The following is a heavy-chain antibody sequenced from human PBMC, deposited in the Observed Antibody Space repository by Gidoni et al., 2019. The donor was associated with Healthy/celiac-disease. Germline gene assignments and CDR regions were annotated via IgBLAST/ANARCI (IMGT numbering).Heavy chain of an antibody. CDR2: ISWNSGSI. D-gene: IGHD2-2*01. CDR3: AKDLGYCSSTSCYGGYYYYGMDV. V-gene: IGHV3-9*01. CDR1: GFTFDDYA. Sequence: EVQLVESGGGLVQPGRSLRLSCAASGFTFDDYAMHWVRQAPGKGLEWVSGISWNSGSIGYADSVKGRFTISRDNAKNSLYLQMNSLRAEDTALYYCAKDLGYCSSTSCYGGYYYYGMDVWGQGTTVTVSS. J-gene: IGHJ6*02.